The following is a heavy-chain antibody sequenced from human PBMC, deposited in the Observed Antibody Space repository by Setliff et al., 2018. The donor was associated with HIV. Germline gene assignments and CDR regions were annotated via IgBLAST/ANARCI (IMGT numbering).Heavy chain of an antibody. CDR3: ARQDVSRGTWPDYISS. J-gene: IGHJ5*02. CDR1: GVSISSGSYY. Sequence: SETLSLTCTVSGVSISSGSYYWSWIRQSAGKGLEWIGRIYTSGSTNDNPSLKSRITISVDTSNHQFSLKLSSVTAADTAVYYCARQDVSRGTWPDYISSWGQGLLVTVSS. V-gene: IGHV4-61*02. D-gene: IGHD4-4*01. CDR2: IYTSGST.